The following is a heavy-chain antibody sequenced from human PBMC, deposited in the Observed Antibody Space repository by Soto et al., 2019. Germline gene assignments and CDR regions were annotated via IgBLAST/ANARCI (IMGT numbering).Heavy chain of an antibody. J-gene: IGHJ5*02. CDR3: VRERGGGDGSGHNYFDP. D-gene: IGHD3-10*01. V-gene: IGHV1-69*01. CDR2: IIPFFDTT. CDR1: GGSFTNLA. Sequence: HLVQSGAEVKKPGSSLKLSCKTSGGSFTNLAISWVRQAPGQGLEWMAGIIPFFDTTNYAQKFQGRVTMTADESTNTVVWDLRSLRSEATAVYYWVRERGGGDGSGHNYFDPWGQGTLVTVSS.